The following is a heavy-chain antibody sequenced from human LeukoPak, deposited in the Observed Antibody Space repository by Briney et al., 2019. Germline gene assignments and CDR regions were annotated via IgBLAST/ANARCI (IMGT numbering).Heavy chain of an antibody. J-gene: IGHJ5*02. D-gene: IGHD3-10*01. CDR1: GFTFSSYG. CDR2: ISYDGSNK. CDR3: AKDNAPAEITGLLWFGELLEWFDP. Sequence: PGGSLRLSCAASGFTFSSYGMHWVRQAPGKGLEWVAVISYDGSNKYYADSVKGRFTISRDNSKNTLYLQMNSLRAEDTAVYYCAKDNAPAEITGLLWFGELLEWFDPWGQGTLVTVSS. V-gene: IGHV3-30*18.